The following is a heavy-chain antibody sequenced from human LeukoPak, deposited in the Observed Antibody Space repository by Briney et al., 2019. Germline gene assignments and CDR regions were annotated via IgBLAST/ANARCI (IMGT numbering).Heavy chain of an antibody. CDR1: GYTFTSYD. D-gene: IGHD6-19*01. V-gene: IGHV1-18*01. Sequence: ASVKVSCKASGYTFTSYDISWVRQAPGQGLEWMGWISAYNGNTNYAQKLQGGVTMTRDTSTSTAYMELRSLRSDDTAVYYCARGGTSGWRTPNDDYWGQGTLVTVSS. CDR2: ISAYNGNT. CDR3: ARGGTSGWRTPNDDY. J-gene: IGHJ4*02.